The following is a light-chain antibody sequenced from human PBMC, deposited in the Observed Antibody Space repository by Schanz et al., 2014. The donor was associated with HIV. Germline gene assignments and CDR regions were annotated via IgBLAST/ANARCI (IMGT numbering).Light chain of an antibody. CDR1: SSDVGGYNY. Sequence: QSALTQPASVSGSPGQSVTISCTGTSSDVGGYNYVAWYQQHPGRAPKVLIYDVRDRPSGVSNRFSGSKSGNTASLTISGLQAEDEAEYFCSSYTTSNTHVFGSGTKLTVL. J-gene: IGLJ1*01. CDR2: DVR. V-gene: IGLV2-14*03. CDR3: SSYTTSNTHV.